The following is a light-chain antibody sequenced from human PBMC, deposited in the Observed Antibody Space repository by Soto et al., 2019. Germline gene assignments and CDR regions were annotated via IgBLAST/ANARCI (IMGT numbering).Light chain of an antibody. J-gene: IGLJ1*01. Sequence: QSALTQPASVSGSPGQSITISCTGTSSDVGSYNLVSWYQQHPGKAAKLMIYEVSKRPSGVSNRFSGSKSGNTASLTISGLQAEDEADYYCCTYAGSSTYVFGTGTKVTDL. V-gene: IGLV2-23*02. CDR2: EVS. CDR3: CTYAGSSTYV. CDR1: SSDVGSYNL.